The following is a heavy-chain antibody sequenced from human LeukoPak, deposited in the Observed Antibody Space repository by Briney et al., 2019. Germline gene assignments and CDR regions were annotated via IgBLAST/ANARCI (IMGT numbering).Heavy chain of an antibody. J-gene: IGHJ4*02. D-gene: IGHD6-13*01. CDR3: ARSPAAATYYFDY. CDR2: ISRRGITI. V-gene: IGHV3-11*04. Sequence: GGSLRLSCAASGFSFSDYYMSWIRQAPGKGLEWVSYISRRGITIYYADSVKGRFTISRDNAKNSLYLQMNSLRAEDTAVYYCARSPAAATYYFDYWGQGTLVTVSS. CDR1: GFSFSDYY.